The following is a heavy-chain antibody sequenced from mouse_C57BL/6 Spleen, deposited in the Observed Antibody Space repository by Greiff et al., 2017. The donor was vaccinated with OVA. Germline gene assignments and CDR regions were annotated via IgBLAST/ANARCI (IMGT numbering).Heavy chain of an antibody. J-gene: IGHJ4*01. Sequence: QVQLQQPGAELVKPGASVKLSCKASGYTFTSYWMHWVKQRPGRGLEWIGRIDPNSGGTKYNEKFKSKATLTVDKSSSTAYMQLSSLTSEDSAVYYCASYSNYGYYALDYWGQGTTVTVSS. V-gene: IGHV1-72*01. CDR1: GYTFTSYW. CDR2: IDPNSGGT. CDR3: ASYSNYGYYALDY. D-gene: IGHD2-5*01.